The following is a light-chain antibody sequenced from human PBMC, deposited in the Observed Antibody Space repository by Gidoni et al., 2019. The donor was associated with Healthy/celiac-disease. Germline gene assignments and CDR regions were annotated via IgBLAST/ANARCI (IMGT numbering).Light chain of an antibody. Sequence: ELVLTQYPATLASSPGERATLSCCASQSFSSYLAWYQQKPGQAPRLLIYDASNSATGIPARFSGSGSGTYFTLTISSLEPEDVAVYCCQHRSNWPRTFGRGTKLEIK. CDR3: QHRSNWPRT. CDR1: QSFSSY. CDR2: DAS. V-gene: IGKV3-11*01. J-gene: IGKJ2*01.